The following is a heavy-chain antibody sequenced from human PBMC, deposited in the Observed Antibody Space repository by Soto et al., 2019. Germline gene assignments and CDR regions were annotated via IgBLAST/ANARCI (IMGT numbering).Heavy chain of an antibody. D-gene: IGHD3-10*01. CDR2: ISSSSSYI. V-gene: IGHV3-21*01. CDR3: ARDMVREVITPSGMDV. J-gene: IGHJ6*02. Sequence: EVQLVESGGGLVKPGGSLRLSCAASGFTFSSYSMNWVRQAPGKGLEWVSSISSSSSYIYYADSVKGRFTISRDNAKNSLYLQMNSLRAEDTAVYYCARDMVREVITPSGMDVWGQGTTVTVSS. CDR1: GFTFSSYS.